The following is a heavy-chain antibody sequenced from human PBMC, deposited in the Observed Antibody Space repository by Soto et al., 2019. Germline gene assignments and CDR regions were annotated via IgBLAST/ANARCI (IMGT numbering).Heavy chain of an antibody. CDR2: ISGSGGST. J-gene: IGHJ3*02. CDR1: GFTFRSYD. Sequence: EVQLLESGGGLVQPGGSLRLSCVASGFTFRSYDMTWVRQAPGKGLEWVSGISGSGGSTYYTDSVKDRFTISRDNSKNTLYLQMTSLRAEDTAIYYCAKATWNYGDAFDMWGQGTRVTVSS. D-gene: IGHD1-7*01. V-gene: IGHV3-23*01. CDR3: AKATWNYGDAFDM.